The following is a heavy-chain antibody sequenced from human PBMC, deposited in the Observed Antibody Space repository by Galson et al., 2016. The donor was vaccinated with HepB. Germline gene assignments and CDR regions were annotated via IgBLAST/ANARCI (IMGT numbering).Heavy chain of an antibody. Sequence: SLRLSCAASGFDFSDYYMSWIRKAPGKGLEWVSYISSSAKTILYADSVEGRFTISRDNAKKSVYLQMNSLRVEDTAMYYCARGQWGPAALYYFDYRGKGTLLTVSS. V-gene: IGHV3-11*01. J-gene: IGHJ4*02. CDR1: GFDFSDYY. CDR2: ISSSAKTI. D-gene: IGHD6-19*01. CDR3: ARGQWGPAALYYFDY.